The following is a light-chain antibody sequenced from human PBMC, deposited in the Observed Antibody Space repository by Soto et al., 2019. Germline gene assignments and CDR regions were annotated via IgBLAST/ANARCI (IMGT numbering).Light chain of an antibody. V-gene: IGLV2-23*02. CDR2: GVT. Sequence: QSVLTQPASVSGSPGQSITISCTGTDSDVGGYNFVSWYQQHPGKAPKLMIYGVTNRPSGVSNRFSGSKSGNTASLTISSLQAEDEANYYCSSYAGNNIFVFGTGTKVTVL. CDR1: DSDVGGYNF. J-gene: IGLJ1*01. CDR3: SSYAGNNIFV.